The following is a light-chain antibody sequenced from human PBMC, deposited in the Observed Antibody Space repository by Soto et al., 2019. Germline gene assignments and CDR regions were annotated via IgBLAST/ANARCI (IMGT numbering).Light chain of an antibody. CDR2: AAS. J-gene: IGKJ5*01. V-gene: IGKV1-9*01. Sequence: DIQMTQSPSSLSSSVGDIFTITGGASQGIINHLAWYQQKPGKAPKLLIYAASTLQGGVPSRFSGSGSGTDFTLTISSLQPEDFATYFCQQLHGYPITFGQGTRLEI. CDR1: QGIINH. CDR3: QQLHGYPIT.